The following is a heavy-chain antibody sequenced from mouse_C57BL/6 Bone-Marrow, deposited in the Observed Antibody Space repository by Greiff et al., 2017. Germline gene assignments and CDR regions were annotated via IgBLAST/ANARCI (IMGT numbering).Heavy chain of an antibody. Sequence: VQLKQSGPELVKPGASVKIPCKASGYTFTDYNMDWVKQSHGKSLEWIGVIHPNNGGTIYNQTFMGKATLTVDKSSTTAYMELRSLTSEDTAVYYCARRDLWGFAYWGQGTLVTVSA. D-gene: IGHD6-1*01. V-gene: IGHV1-18*01. CDR2: IHPNNGGT. J-gene: IGHJ3*01. CDR1: GYTFTDYN. CDR3: ARRDLWGFAY.